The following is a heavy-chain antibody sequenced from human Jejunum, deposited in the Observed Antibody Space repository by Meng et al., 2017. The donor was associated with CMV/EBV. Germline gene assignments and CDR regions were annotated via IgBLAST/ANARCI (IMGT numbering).Heavy chain of an antibody. V-gene: IGHV4-31*02. CDR3: AQVVTAGRYYFDN. J-gene: IGHJ4*02. CDR2: PNNCGSS. Sequence: SGASTSSGAHYWTCIRRYPGKSLQWIATPNNCGSSYCNPSLRSRLSLSVDAPKNQFSLRLNSVTAADTAVYYCAQVVTAGRYYFDNWGQGTLVTVSS. CDR1: GASTSSGAHY. D-gene: IGHD2-15*01.